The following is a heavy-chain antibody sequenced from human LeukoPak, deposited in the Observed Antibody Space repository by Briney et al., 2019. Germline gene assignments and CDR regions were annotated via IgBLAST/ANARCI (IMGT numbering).Heavy chain of an antibody. J-gene: IGHJ4*02. CDR3: ARVGSGSYYGY. V-gene: IGHV4-61*09. CDR1: GGSISSGSYY. D-gene: IGHD1-26*01. Sequence: SETLSLTCTVSGGSISSGSYYWSWIRQPAGKGLEWIGHISTSGNTNSNPSLKSRVTISVDTSKIQFSLKLSSVTAADTAVYYCARVGSGSYYGYWGQGTLVTVSS. CDR2: ISTSGNT.